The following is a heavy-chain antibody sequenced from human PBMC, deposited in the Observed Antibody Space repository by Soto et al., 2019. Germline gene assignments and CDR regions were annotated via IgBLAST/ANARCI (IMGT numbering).Heavy chain of an antibody. D-gene: IGHD3-3*01. CDR1: GFTFSSYA. V-gene: IGHV3-23*01. CDR2: ISGSGGST. Sequence: GSLRRSGAASGFTFSSYAMSWVRQAPGKGLEWVSAISGSGGSTYYADSVKGRFTISRDNSKKTLYLQMNSLRAEDTAVYYCAKNPGGRGDFWSGYYNPPGLWGQGTLVPVSS. CDR3: AKNPGGRGDFWSGYYNPPGL. J-gene: IGHJ1*01.